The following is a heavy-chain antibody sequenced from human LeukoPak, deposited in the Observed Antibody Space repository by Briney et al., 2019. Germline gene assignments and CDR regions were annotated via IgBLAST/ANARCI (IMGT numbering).Heavy chain of an antibody. CDR3: ARDLRGGSGYSSSWYEVSDY. CDR1: GFTFTTYW. J-gene: IGHJ4*02. V-gene: IGHV3-7*01. Sequence: GESLRLSCAASGFTFTTYWMSWVRQAPGKGLEWVANIKQDGTEKYYVDSVKGRFTISRDNAKNSLYLQMNSLRAEDTAVYYCARDLRGGSGYSSSWYEVSDYWGQGTLVTVSS. CDR2: IKQDGTEK. D-gene: IGHD6-13*01.